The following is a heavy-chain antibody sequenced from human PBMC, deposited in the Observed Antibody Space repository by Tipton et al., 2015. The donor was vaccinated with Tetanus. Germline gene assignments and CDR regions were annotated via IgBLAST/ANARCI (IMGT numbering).Heavy chain of an antibody. CDR1: GDSVASNSAS. Sequence: GLVKPSQTLSLTCAISGDSVASNSASWNWIRQSPSRGLEWLGRTYYRSKWFNDYAISVKSRITVNPDTTKRQFSLHLNSVTPEDTAVYYCARQKDNGFDIWGQGTMVSVSS. CDR2: TYYRSKWFN. J-gene: IGHJ3*02. CDR3: ARQKDNGFDI. V-gene: IGHV6-1*01.